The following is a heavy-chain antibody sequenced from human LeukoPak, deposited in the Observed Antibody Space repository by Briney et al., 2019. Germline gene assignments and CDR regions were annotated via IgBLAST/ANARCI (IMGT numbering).Heavy chain of an antibody. V-gene: IGHV4-59*01. CDR2: IYYSGST. J-gene: IGHJ6*02. Sequence: SETLSLTCTVSGGPISSYYWSWVRQPPGKGLEGIGYIYYSGSTNYNPSLKSRVIISVDTSKNQFSLKLSSVTAADTAVYYCARDRSGYDYYYYYYGMDVWGQGTTVTVSS. CDR1: GGPISSYY. D-gene: IGHD5-12*01. CDR3: ARDRSGYDYYYYYYGMDV.